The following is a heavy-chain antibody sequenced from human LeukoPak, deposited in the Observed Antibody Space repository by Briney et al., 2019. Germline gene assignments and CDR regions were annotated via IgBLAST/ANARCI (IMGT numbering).Heavy chain of an antibody. V-gene: IGHV3-21*01. CDR2: IVAGSSDYI. CDR1: GLTFSSYP. CDR3: ARVHDFWSGHYTGFDP. Sequence: PGGSLRLSCAASGLTFSSYPMNWVRQAPGKGLEWVSSIVAGSSDYIYYADSVKGRFTISRDNAKNSLYLQMHSLRAEDTAVYYCARVHDFWSGHYTGFDPWGQGTLVTVSS. J-gene: IGHJ5*02. D-gene: IGHD3-3*01.